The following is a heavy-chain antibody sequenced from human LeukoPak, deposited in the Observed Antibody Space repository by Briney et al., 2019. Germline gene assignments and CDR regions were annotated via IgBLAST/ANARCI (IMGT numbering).Heavy chain of an antibody. CDR1: GYRFTNYW. Sequence: GASLRISCQGSGYRFTNYWISWVRQLPGKGLEWMGRIDPSDSYTSYSPSFQGHVTISVDKSISTAYLQWSSLEASDTAMYYCARRVVVPTAGSFDPWGQGTLVIVSS. J-gene: IGHJ5*02. CDR2: IDPSDSYT. V-gene: IGHV5-10-1*01. CDR3: ARRVVVPTAGSFDP. D-gene: IGHD2-2*01.